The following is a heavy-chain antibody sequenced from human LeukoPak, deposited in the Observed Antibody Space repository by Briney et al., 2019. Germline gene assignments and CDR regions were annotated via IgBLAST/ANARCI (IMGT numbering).Heavy chain of an antibody. V-gene: IGHV3-9*03. CDR3: VAGLMVRGVIHGLDY. CDR1: GFTFDDYA. Sequence: GRSLRLSCAASGFTFDDYAMHWVRQAPGKGLEWVSGISWNSGSIGYADSVKGRFTISRDNAKNSLYLQMNSLRAEDMALYYCVAGLMVRGVIHGLDYWGQGTLVTVSS. D-gene: IGHD3-10*01. CDR2: ISWNSGSI. J-gene: IGHJ4*02.